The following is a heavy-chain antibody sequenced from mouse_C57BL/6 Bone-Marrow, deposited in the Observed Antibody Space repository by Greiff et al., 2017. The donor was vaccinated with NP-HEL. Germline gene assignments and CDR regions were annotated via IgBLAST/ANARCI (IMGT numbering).Heavy chain of an antibody. J-gene: IGHJ2*01. CDR3: ARGTMVTTNFDY. V-gene: IGHV1-39*01. D-gene: IGHD2-2*01. Sequence: VQLKESGPELVKPGASVKISCKASGYSFTDYNMNWVKQSNGKSLEWIGVINPNYGTTYNQKFKGKATLTVDQSSSTAYMQLNSLTSEDSAVYYCARGTMVTTNFDYWGQGTTLTVSS. CDR2: INPNYGTT. CDR1: GYSFTDYN.